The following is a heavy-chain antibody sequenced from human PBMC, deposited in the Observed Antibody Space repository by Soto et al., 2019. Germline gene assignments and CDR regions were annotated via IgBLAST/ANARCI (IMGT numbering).Heavy chain of an antibody. J-gene: IGHJ6*03. CDR2: IWYDGSNK. Sequence: QVQLVESGGGVVQPGRSLRLSCAASGFTFSSYGMHWVRQAPGKGLEWVAVIWYDGSNKYYADSVKGRFTISRENSKNTLYLVMNSQRAKGMAVYYCAIVRGDSCYYSMDVWGKGTTVTVSS. V-gene: IGHV3-33*01. CDR1: GFTFSSYG. CDR3: AIVRGDSCYYSMDV. D-gene: IGHD2-2*01.